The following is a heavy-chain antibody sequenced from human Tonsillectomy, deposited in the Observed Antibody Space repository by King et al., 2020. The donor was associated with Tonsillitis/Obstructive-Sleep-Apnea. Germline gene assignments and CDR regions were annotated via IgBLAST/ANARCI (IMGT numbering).Heavy chain of an antibody. Sequence: VQLVESGGGLVQPGRSLRLSCTASGFTFGGYAMSWVRQAPGKGLEWVGFIRSKAYGGTTEYAASVKGRFTIARDDYKRIAYMQMNSLKTEDTAVYYCTRGARPYAFDMWGQGTLVTVSS. D-gene: IGHD6-6*01. CDR1: GFTFGGYA. CDR2: IRSKAYGGTT. J-gene: IGHJ3*02. CDR3: TRGARPYAFDM. V-gene: IGHV3-49*04.